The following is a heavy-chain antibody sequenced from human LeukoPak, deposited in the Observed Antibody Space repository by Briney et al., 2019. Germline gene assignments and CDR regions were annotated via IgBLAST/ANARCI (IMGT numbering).Heavy chain of an antibody. CDR2: ISGSGGSI. J-gene: IGHJ4*02. CDR1: GFTFSSYA. V-gene: IGHV3-23*01. CDR3: AKDITSIAVAPIDY. Sequence: GGSLRLSCAASGFTFSSYAMSWVRQAPGKGLEWVSAISGSGGSIYYADSVKGRFTISRDNSKNTLYLQMNSLRAEDTAVYYCAKDITSIAVAPIDYWGQGTLVTVSS. D-gene: IGHD6-19*01.